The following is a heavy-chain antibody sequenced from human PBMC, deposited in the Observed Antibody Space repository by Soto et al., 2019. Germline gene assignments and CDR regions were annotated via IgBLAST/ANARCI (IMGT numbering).Heavy chain of an antibody. Sequence: PGGSLRLSCAASGFTFSDYYKSWIRQAPGKGLEWVSYISSSGSTIYYADSVKGRFTISRDNAKNSLYLQMNSLRAEDTAVYYCAQTLTTVTTWFDPWGQGTLATVSS. CDR1: GFTFSDYY. CDR2: ISSSGSTI. D-gene: IGHD4-4*01. J-gene: IGHJ5*02. V-gene: IGHV3-11*01. CDR3: AQTLTTVTTWFDP.